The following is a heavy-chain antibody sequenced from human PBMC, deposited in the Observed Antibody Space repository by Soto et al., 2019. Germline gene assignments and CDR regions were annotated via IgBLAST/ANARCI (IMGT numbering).Heavy chain of an antibody. J-gene: IGHJ4*02. CDR2: IKQDGSEK. CDR1: GFTFSSYW. V-gene: IGHV3-7*01. CDR3: ARGLPSIAAAPLDY. D-gene: IGHD6-6*01. Sequence: VGSLRLSCAASGFTFSSYWMSWVRQAPGKGLEWVANIKQDGSEKYYVDSVKGRFTISRDNAKNSLYLQMNSLRAEDTAVYYCARGLPSIAAAPLDYWGQGTLVTVSS.